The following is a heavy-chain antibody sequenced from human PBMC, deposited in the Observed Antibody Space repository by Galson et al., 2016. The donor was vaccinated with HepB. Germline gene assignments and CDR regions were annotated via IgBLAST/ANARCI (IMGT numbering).Heavy chain of an antibody. D-gene: IGHD3-10*01. CDR2: ISSTSDTI. V-gene: IGHV3-48*04. J-gene: IGHJ6*02. CDR1: GFIFSGYS. CDR3: ARDSVGNYYGSGSYGLYYYYGMDV. Sequence: SLRLSCAASGFIFSGYSMNWVRQAPGKGLEWVSYISSTSDTIYYADSVKGRFTISRDNAMNSLYLQMNSLRAEDTAVYYCARDSVGNYYGSGSYGLYYYYGMDVWGQGTTVTVSS.